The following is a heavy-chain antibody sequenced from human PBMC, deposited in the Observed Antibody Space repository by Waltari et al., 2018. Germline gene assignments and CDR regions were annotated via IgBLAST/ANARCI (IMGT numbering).Heavy chain of an antibody. J-gene: IGHJ4*02. V-gene: IGHV3-21*01. D-gene: IGHD2-2*01. CDR1: GFTFSSYS. CDR3: AREGSTSYSFDY. Sequence: EVQLVESGGGLVKPGGSLRLSCAASGFTFSSYSMNWVRQAPGKGLEWVSSISSSSSYIYYAYSVKCRFTISRDNAKNSLYLQMNSLRAEDTAVYYCAREGSTSYSFDYWGQGTLVTVSS. CDR2: ISSSSSYI.